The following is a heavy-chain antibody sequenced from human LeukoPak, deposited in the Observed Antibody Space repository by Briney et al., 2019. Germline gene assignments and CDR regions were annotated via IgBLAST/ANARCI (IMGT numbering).Heavy chain of an antibody. CDR2: IFYSGTT. V-gene: IGHV4-39*01. Sequence: SETLSLTCTVSGGSISSNSHYWGWIRQTPGKGLEWIGSIFYSGTTYYNPSLKSRVTISIDTSKNQFSLKLSSVTAADTAVYYCARHLYSESNYFWGQGTLVTVSS. CDR3: ARHLYSESNYF. J-gene: IGHJ4*02. D-gene: IGHD1-26*01. CDR1: GGSISSNSHY.